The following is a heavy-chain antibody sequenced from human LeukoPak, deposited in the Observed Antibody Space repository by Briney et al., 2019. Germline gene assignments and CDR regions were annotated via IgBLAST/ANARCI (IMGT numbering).Heavy chain of an antibody. Sequence: GGSLRLSCAASGFTVSSNYMSWVRQAPGKGREWVSVIYSGGSTYYQESVKGRFTISRHNSKNTLYLQMNSLRAEYTAVYYCARDGRYCSGGSCSRAFDIWGQGTMVTVSS. CDR1: GFTVSSNY. J-gene: IGHJ3*02. CDR2: IYSGGST. CDR3: ARDGRYCSGGSCSRAFDI. V-gene: IGHV3-53*04. D-gene: IGHD2-15*01.